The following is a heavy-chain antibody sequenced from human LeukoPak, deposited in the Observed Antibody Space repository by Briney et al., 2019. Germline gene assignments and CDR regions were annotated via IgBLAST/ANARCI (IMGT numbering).Heavy chain of an antibody. CDR2: IRSKANGYTT. V-gene: IGHV3-73*01. D-gene: IGHD2-15*01. J-gene: IGHJ3*02. CDR3: TRLAGGDAFDI. Sequence: GGSLKLSCAASGFTFSGSAMHWVRQASGKGLEWVGRIRSKANGYTTAYGASVKGRFTISRDDSQRATYVQMNSLKIVDTAVYYCTRLAGGDAFDIWGPGTMVTVSS. CDR1: GFTFSGSA.